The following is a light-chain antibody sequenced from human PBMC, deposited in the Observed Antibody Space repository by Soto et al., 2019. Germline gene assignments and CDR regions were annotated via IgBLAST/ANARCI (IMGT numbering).Light chain of an antibody. J-gene: IGLJ1*01. CDR2: EGS. V-gene: IGLV2-23*01. CDR1: SSDVGTYNL. Sequence: QSVLTQPASVYGSPGQSITISCTGTSSDVGTYNLVSWYQHHPGKAPKLMIYEGSKRPSGVSNRFFGSKSGNTASLTISGLQAEDEADYYCCSYAGSSTPSYVFGSGTKLTVL. CDR3: CSYAGSSTPSYV.